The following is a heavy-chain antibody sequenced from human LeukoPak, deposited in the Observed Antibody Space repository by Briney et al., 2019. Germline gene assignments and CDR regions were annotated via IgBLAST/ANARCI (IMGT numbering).Heavy chain of an antibody. J-gene: IGHJ4*02. CDR3: ARDTITMVRGVIIPYYFDY. V-gene: IGHV3-48*03. Sequence: GGSLRLSCAASGFTFSSYEMNWVRQAPGKGLEWVSYISSSGSTIYYADSMKGRFTISRDNAKNSLYLQMNSLRAEDTAVYYCARDTITMVRGVIIPYYFDYWGQGTLVTVSS. CDR2: ISSSGSTI. D-gene: IGHD3-10*01. CDR1: GFTFSSYE.